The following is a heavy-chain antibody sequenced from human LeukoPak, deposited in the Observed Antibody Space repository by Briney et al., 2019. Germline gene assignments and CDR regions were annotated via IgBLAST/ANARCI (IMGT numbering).Heavy chain of an antibody. Sequence: PSETLSLTCTVSGGSISSSSYYWGWIRQPPGKGLEWIGSIYYSGSTYYNPSLKGRVTISVDTSKNQFSLKLSSVTAADTAVYYCARTKNHYSYYYGSGSYYAKGRYYFDYWGQGTLVTVSS. CDR1: GGSISSSSYY. J-gene: IGHJ4*02. V-gene: IGHV4-39*07. CDR3: ARTKNHYSYYYGSGSYYAKGRYYFDY. D-gene: IGHD3-10*01. CDR2: IYYSGST.